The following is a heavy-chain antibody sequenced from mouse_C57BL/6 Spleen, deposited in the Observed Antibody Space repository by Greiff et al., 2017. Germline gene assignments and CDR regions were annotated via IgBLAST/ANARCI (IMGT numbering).Heavy chain of an antibody. V-gene: IGHV10-3*01. CDR3: VREDYGSSYSAMYY. J-gene: IGHJ4*01. CDR2: IRSKSSNYAK. D-gene: IGHD1-1*01. CDR1: GFTFNTEE. Sequence: GGGWVQPKGSWKCSCAASGFTFNTEEMKGGRQAPGKGLEWVARIRSKSSNYAKYYDDSVKDRFTISRDDSQSMLYLQINNLKTDDTSMYYCVREDYGSSYSAMYYWGQGTSVTFSS.